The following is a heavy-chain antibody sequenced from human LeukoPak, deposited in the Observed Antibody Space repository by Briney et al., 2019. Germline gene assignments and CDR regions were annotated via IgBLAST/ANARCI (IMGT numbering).Heavy chain of an antibody. D-gene: IGHD3-10*01. CDR1: GYTFTSYG. J-gene: IGHJ6*03. V-gene: IGHV1-18*01. Sequence: ASVKVSCKASGYTFTSYGISWVRQAPGQGLEWMGWISAYNGNTNYAHKLQGRVTMTTDTSTSTAYMELRSLRSDDTAVYYCARGGYYYGSGSYPTPYYYYMDVWGKGTTVTISS. CDR2: ISAYNGNT. CDR3: ARGGYYYGSGSYPTPYYYYMDV.